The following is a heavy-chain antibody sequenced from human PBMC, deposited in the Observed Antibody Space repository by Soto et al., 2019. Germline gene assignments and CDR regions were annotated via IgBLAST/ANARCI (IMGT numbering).Heavy chain of an antibody. CDR2: IYYSGSP. CDR3: ARQHCGARTGCYFDY. V-gene: IGHV4-39*01. CDR1: GDSISSSKYY. D-gene: IGHD2-21*01. Sequence: SETLSLTCTFPGDSISSSKYYWGWIRQPPGKGLEWIGNIYYSGSPYYNPSLKRQVTISVDTSKNQFSLKLSSVTAADTAVYYCARQHCGARTGCYFDYWGQGTLVTVSS. J-gene: IGHJ4*02.